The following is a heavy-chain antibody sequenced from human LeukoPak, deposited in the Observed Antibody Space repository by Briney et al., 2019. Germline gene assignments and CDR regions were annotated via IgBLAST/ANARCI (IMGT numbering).Heavy chain of an antibody. CDR3: VRGDSRDY. CDR2: ISSSSSTM. V-gene: IGHV3-21*01. J-gene: IGHJ4*02. D-gene: IGHD6-13*01. Sequence: GGSLRLSCAASGFTFSDSTMNWVRQAPGKGLEWVSSISSSSSTMHYADSVKGRLTISRDNAKNSLYLQINSPRAEDTAVYYCVRGDSRDYWGQGTLVTVSS. CDR1: GFTFSDST.